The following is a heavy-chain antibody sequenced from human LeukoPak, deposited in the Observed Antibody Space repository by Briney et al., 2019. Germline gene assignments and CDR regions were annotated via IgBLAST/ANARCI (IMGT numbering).Heavy chain of an antibody. V-gene: IGHV3-30*18. J-gene: IGHJ3*02. CDR3: AKDSSNWIPDAFDI. D-gene: IGHD1-1*01. Sequence: GGSLRLSCAASGFTFSRYGMHWVRQAPGKGLEWVAAVSYDGTNKYYADSVKGRFTISRDNSKSTLSLQMNSLRAEDTAVYYCAKDSSNWIPDAFDIWGQGTMVTVSS. CDR2: VSYDGTNK. CDR1: GFTFSRYG.